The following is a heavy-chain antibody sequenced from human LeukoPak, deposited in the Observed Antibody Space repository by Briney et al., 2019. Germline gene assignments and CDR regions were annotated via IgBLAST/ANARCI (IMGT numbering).Heavy chain of an antibody. CDR1: GFTFSSHW. V-gene: IGHV3-74*01. D-gene: IGHD3-10*01. CDR3: ARGGSFVEY. CDR2: INSDGSST. J-gene: IGHJ4*02. Sequence: GALRLSCAASGFTFSSHWMHWVRQAPGKGLVWVSRINSDGSSTTYADSVKGRFTVSRDNAKNSLYLQMSSLRAEDTAVYYCARGGSFVEYWGQGTLVSVSS.